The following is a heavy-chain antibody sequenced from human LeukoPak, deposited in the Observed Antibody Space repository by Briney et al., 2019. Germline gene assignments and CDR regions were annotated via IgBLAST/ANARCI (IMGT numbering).Heavy chain of an antibody. CDR2: IWSDGTNR. D-gene: IGHD4-11*01. CDR3: ARDGQRGFVYSNSLQY. V-gene: IGHV3-33*01. J-gene: IGHJ4*02. CDR1: GFTSNHYG. Sequence: GGSLTLSCAARGFTSNHYGMYWVRQAPGRGLEWVAVIWSDGTNRYYTGSVKGRFTISRVDSRNTVYLQMNTLRPEDTGMYYCARDGQRGFVYSNSLQYWVQGTPVTVST.